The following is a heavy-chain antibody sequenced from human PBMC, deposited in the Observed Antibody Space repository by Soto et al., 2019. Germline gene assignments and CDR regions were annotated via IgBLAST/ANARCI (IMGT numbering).Heavy chain of an antibody. V-gene: IGHV4-59*01. D-gene: IGHD3-10*01. CDR2: IYYSGST. Sequence: SETLSLTCTVSGGSSSSYYWSWIRQPPGKGLEWIGYIYYSGSTNYNPSLKSRVTISVDTSKNQFSLKLSSVTAADTAVYYCAREYGSGSYYDYWGQGTLVTVSS. CDR1: GGSSSSYY. J-gene: IGHJ4*02. CDR3: AREYGSGSYYDY.